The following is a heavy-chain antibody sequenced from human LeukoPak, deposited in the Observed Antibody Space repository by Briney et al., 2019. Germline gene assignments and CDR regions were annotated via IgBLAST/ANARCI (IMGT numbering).Heavy chain of an antibody. CDR3: ARLTAYYYMDV. J-gene: IGHJ6*03. CDR1: GGSISSYY. CDR2: ISYSGST. D-gene: IGHD5-18*01. V-gene: IGHV4-59*01. Sequence: PSETLSLTCSVSGGSISSYYWSWIRQPPEKGLEWIGYISYSGSTNYNPSLKSRVTISVDTSKNQFSLKLSSVTAADTAVYYCARLTAYYYMDVWGKGTTVTVSS.